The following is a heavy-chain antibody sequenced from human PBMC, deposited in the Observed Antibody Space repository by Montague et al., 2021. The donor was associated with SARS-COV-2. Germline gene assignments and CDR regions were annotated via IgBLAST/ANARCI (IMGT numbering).Heavy chain of an antibody. CDR2: ISWNSGNI. J-gene: IGHJ3*02. D-gene: IGHD6-19*01. CDR3: AKGGIGSGWYGAFDI. CDR1: GFTFDDYA. Sequence: SLGLSCAASGFTFDDYAMHWVRQAPGKGLEWVSGISWNSGNIGYADSVKGRFTISRDNAKNSLYLQMNSLRAEDTALYYCAKGGIGSGWYGAFDIWGQGTMVTVSS. V-gene: IGHV3-9*01.